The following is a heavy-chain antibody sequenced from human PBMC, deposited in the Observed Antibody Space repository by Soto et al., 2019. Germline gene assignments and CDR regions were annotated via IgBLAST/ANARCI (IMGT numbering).Heavy chain of an antibody. CDR3: SRGYFDY. CDR2: MSSSSSYI. J-gene: IGHJ4*02. Sequence: PGGSLRLSFAASGFTFSSYSMNWVRQAPGKGLEWVSSMSSSSSYIYYADSVKCRFTISRDNAKNSLYLHMNSLSAEDTAVYYCSRGYFDYWGQGTLVTVSS. CDR1: GFTFSSYS. V-gene: IGHV3-21*01.